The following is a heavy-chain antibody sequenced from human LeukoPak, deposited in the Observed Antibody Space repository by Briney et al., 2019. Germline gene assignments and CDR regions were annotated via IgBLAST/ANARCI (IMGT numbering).Heavy chain of an antibody. CDR2: VSTYNSDT. Sequence: ASVKVSCKASGYRFSSNSISWVRQAPGQGLEWVGWVSTYNSDTNYAPKFQGRVTMTKDTSTSTVYMEVRSLRTDDTAVYYCALDNWNEFDPWGQGTLVTVSS. J-gene: IGHJ5*02. CDR1: GYRFSSNS. D-gene: IGHD1-1*01. CDR3: ALDNWNEFDP. V-gene: IGHV1-18*01.